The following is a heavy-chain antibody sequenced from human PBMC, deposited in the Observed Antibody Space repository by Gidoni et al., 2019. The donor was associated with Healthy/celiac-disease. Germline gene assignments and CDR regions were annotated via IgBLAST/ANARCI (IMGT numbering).Heavy chain of an antibody. D-gene: IGHD3-10*01. J-gene: IGHJ4*02. Sequence: QVQLQESGPGLVKPSQTLSLTCPVSGGSISRGGYYWSWIRQHPGKGLEWIGYIYYSGSTYYNPSLKSRVTISVDTSKNQFSLKLSSVTAADTAVYYCARGPNAITMVRGVITPFDYWGQGTLVTVSS. CDR1: GGSISRGGYY. CDR3: ARGPNAITMVRGVITPFDY. V-gene: IGHV4-31*03. CDR2: IYYSGST.